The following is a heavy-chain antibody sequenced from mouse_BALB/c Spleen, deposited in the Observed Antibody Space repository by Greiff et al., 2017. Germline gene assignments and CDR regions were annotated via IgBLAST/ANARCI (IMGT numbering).Heavy chain of an antibody. J-gene: IGHJ2*01. V-gene: IGHV5-15*02. CDR3: ARVYGNYVYFDY. CDR1: GFTFSDYG. Sequence: EVMLVESGGGLVQPGGSRKLSCAASGFTFSDYGMAWVRQAPGKGPEWVAFISNLAYSIYYADTVTGRFTISRENAKNTLYLEMSSLRSEDTAMYYCARVYGNYVYFDYWGQGTTLTVSS. D-gene: IGHD2-1*01. CDR2: ISNLAYSI.